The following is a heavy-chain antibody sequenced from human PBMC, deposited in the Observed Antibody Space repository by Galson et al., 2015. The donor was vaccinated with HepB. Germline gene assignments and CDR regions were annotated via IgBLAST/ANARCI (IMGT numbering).Heavy chain of an antibody. D-gene: IGHD5-18*01. J-gene: IGHJ6*03. CDR3: ASTGQLSRFSSPTQYYYYYYYMDV. V-gene: IGHV1-2*02. CDR1: GYTFTGYY. CDR2: INPNSGGT. Sequence: SVKVSCKASGYTFTGYYMHWVRQAPGQGLEWMGWINPNSGGTNYAQKFQGRVTMTRDTSISTAYMELSRLRSDDTAVYYCASTGQLSRFSSPTQYYYYYYYMDVWGKGTTVTVSS.